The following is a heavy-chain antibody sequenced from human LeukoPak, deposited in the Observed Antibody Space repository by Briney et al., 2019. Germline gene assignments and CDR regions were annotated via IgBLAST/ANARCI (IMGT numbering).Heavy chain of an antibody. CDR3: ARRRYDWGGDFAN. CDR2: IGGGGTL. CDR1: GFTVSSYA. V-gene: IGHV3-23*01. Sequence: GGSLRLSCAASGFTVSSYAMGWVRQAPGKGLEWVSAIGGGGTLYYADSVKGRFSISRDISKNTLLLQMNSLRAEDTAVYYCARRRYDWGGDFANWGEGTVVTVSS. J-gene: IGHJ4*02. D-gene: IGHD3-16*01.